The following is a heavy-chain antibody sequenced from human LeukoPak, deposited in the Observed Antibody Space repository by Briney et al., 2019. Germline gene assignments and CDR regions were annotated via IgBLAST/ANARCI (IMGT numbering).Heavy chain of an antibody. CDR3: ARCRGYSYGSYYYYYGMDV. D-gene: IGHD5-18*01. V-gene: IGHV4-34*01. J-gene: IGHJ6*02. Sequence: SETLSLTCAVYGWSFSGYYWSWIRQPPGKGLEWIAEINHSGSTNYNPSLKNRVTISVDTSQNQFSLKLSSVTAADTAVYYCARCRGYSYGSYYYYYGMDVWGQGTTVTVSS. CDR2: INHSGST. CDR1: GWSFSGYY.